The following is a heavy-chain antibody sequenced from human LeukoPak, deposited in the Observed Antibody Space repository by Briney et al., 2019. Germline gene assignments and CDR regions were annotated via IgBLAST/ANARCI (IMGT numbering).Heavy chain of an antibody. CDR2: ISWNSGFV. D-gene: IGHD1-26*01. CDR1: GFTFDDYA. V-gene: IGHV3-9*03. CDR3: VKDIGGIVGAAGYFEY. Sequence: GGSLRLSCAASGFTFDDYAMHWVRQVPGKGPEWVSGISWNSGFVGYADSVKGRFTMSRDNAKNSLYLQMTSLRVEDMALYYCVKDIGGIVGAAGYFEYWGQGTLVTVSS. J-gene: IGHJ4*02.